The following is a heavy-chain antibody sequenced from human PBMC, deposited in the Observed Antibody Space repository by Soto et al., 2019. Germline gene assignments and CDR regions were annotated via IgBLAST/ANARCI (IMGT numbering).Heavy chain of an antibody. D-gene: IGHD2-21*02. CDR3: ARDLWGYCGTDCYPLDV. CDR2: MYNTGST. J-gene: IGHJ6*02. Sequence: QVQLQESGPGLVKPSETLSLTCTVSGGSISRYYWSWIRQPPGKGLEWNGYMYNTGSTVYNPSFKSRVTISVDTSKNQFSLKQNSVTAADTAVYYCARDLWGYCGTDCYPLDVWGQGTTVTVSS. V-gene: IGHV4-59*01. CDR1: GGSISRYY.